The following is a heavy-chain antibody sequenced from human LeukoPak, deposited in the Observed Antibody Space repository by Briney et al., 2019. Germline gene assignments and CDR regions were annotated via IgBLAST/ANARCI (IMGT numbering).Heavy chain of an antibody. J-gene: IGHJ4*02. CDR3: ARGLDYYGSGSYY. CDR1: GYSFTRYY. CDR2: INPNSGGT. D-gene: IGHD3-10*01. Sequence: ASVKVSCKASGYSFTRYYMHWVRQAPGQGLEWMGWINPNSGGTNYAKKFQGRVTMTRDTSISTAYMELSRLRSDDTAVYYCARGLDYYGSGSYYWGQGTLVTVSS. V-gene: IGHV1-2*02.